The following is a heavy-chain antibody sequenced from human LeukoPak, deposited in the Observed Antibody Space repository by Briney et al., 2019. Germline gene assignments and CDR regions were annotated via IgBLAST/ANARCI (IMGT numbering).Heavy chain of an antibody. V-gene: IGHV4-59*01. Sequence: PSETLSLTCTVSGGSISSYYWSWIRQPPGKGLEWIGYIYYSGSTNYNPSLKSRVTISVDTSKNQFYLKLSSVTAADTAVYYCARLYCSGGSCYWGGSFDYWGQGTLVTVSS. J-gene: IGHJ4*02. D-gene: IGHD2-15*01. CDR3: ARLYCSGGSCYWGGSFDY. CDR2: IYYSGST. CDR1: GGSISSYY.